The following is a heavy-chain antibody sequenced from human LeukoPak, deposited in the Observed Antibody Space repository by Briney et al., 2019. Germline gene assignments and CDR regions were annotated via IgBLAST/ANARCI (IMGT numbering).Heavy chain of an antibody. CDR2: IYYSGST. V-gene: IGHV4-59*01. CDR3: ARQKYSSSHVDY. CDR1: GGSISSYY. D-gene: IGHD6-13*01. Sequence: PSETLSLTCTVSGGSISSYYWSWIRQPPGKGLGWIGYIYYSGSTNYNPSLKSRVTISVDTSKNQFSLKLSSVTAADTAVYYCARQKYSSSHVDYWGQGTLVTVSS. J-gene: IGHJ4*02.